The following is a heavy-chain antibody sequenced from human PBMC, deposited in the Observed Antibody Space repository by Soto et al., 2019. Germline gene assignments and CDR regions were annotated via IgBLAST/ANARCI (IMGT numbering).Heavy chain of an antibody. J-gene: IGHJ6*02. D-gene: IGHD2-15*01. CDR1: GGSISSYY. V-gene: IGHV4-59*01. CDR2: IYYSGST. Sequence: SETLSLTCTVSGGSISSYYWSWIRQPPGKGLEWIGYIYYSGSTNYNPSLKSRATISVDTSKNQFSLKLSSVTAADTAVYYCARFEGDVVVVAATMGYYYGMDVWGQGTTVTVSS. CDR3: ARFEGDVVVVAATMGYYYGMDV.